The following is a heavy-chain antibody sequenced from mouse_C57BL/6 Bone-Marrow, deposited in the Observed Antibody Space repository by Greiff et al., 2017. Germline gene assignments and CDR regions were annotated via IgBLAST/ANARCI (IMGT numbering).Heavy chain of an antibody. Sequence: VQLKESGPVLVKPGASVKMSCKASGYTFTDYYMNWVKQSHGKSLEWIGVINPYNGGTSYNQKFKGNATLTVAKSSSNAYMDLNSLTSEDSAVYYCARGVGSSSYFDYWGQGTTLTVSS. CDR1: GYTFTDYY. J-gene: IGHJ2*01. CDR3: ARGVGSSSYFDY. D-gene: IGHD1-1*01. CDR2: INPYNGGT. V-gene: IGHV1-19*01.